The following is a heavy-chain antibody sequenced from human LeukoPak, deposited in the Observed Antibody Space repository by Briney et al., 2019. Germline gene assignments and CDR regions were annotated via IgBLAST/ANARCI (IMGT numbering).Heavy chain of an antibody. J-gene: IGHJ4*02. CDR2: IKQYGTEK. CDR3: ARDGGHGGDLDY. D-gene: IGHD2-21*02. CDR1: GFTFTTYW. V-gene: IGHV3-7*01. Sequence: GGSLRLSCAASGFTFTTYWMHWVRQAPGKGLEWVANIKQYGTEKYYVDSVKGRFTISRDNGKNSLYLRMNSLRAEDTALYYCARDGGHGGDLDYWGQGTLVTVSS.